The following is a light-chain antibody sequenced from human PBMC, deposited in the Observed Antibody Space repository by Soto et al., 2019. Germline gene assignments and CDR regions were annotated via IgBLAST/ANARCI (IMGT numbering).Light chain of an antibody. CDR1: QGISNS. J-gene: IGKJ1*01. V-gene: IGKV1-27*01. CDR3: KKYNSALWT. CDR2: AAS. Sequence: DIQMTQSPSSLSASVGDGVTITCRASQGISNSLAWYQQKPGQVPKLLIYAASTLPSGVPSRFSGRGSATDFTLTISSLQPEDVATYYCKKYNSALWTFGQGTKV.